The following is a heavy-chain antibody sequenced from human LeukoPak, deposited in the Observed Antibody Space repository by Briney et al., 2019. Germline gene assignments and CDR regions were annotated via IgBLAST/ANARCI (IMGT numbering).Heavy chain of an antibody. CDR1: GASISSYY. J-gene: IGHJ6*03. CDR2: IYYSGSA. Sequence: SETLSLTCTVSGASISSYYWSWIRQPPGKRLEWIGYIYYSGSANYNPSLKSRVTISVDTSKNQFSLKLSSVTATDTAVYYCARTHPDYYYYYMDVWGKGTTVTVSS. V-gene: IGHV4-59*08. CDR3: ARTHPDYYYYYMDV.